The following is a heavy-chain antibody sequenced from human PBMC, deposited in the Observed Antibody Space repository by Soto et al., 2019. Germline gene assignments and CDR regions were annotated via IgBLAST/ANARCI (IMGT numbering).Heavy chain of an antibody. CDR2: IDPSDSFT. Sequence: PGESLKISCQGSGYIFTSYWISWVRQMPGKGLEWMGRIDPSDSFTNYRPSFQGHVTISADKSISTAYMQWSSLKASDTAMYYCARAGYSSSSGRFDYWGQGTLVTVSS. V-gene: IGHV5-10-1*01. D-gene: IGHD6-6*01. CDR3: ARAGYSSSSGRFDY. CDR1: GYIFTSYW. J-gene: IGHJ4*02.